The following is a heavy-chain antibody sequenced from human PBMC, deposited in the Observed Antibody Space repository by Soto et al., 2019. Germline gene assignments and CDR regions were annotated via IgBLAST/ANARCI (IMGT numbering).Heavy chain of an antibody. CDR1: GDSVSSNSAA. D-gene: IGHD3-3*01. Sequence: PSETLSLTCAISGDSVSSNSAAWNWIRQSPSRGLEWLGRTYYRSKWYNDYAVSVKSRITINPDTSKNQFSLQLNSVTPEDTAVYYCAREAGFWSGYYLWFDPWGQGTLVTVSS. CDR3: AREAGFWSGYYLWFDP. V-gene: IGHV6-1*01. CDR2: TYYRSKWYN. J-gene: IGHJ5*02.